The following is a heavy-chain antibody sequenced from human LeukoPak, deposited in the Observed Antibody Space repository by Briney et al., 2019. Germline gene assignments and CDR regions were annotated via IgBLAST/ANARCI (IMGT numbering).Heavy chain of an antibody. CDR3: ARVAVLLWFGELLRGPNWFDP. J-gene: IGHJ5*02. CDR2: INHSGST. Sequence: SETLSLTCAVYGGSFSGYYWSWIRQPPGKGLEWIGEINHSGSTNYNPSLKSRVTISVDTSKNQFSLKLSSVTAAGTAVYYCARVAVLLWFGELLRGPNWFDPWGQGTLVTVSS. CDR1: GGSFSGYY. D-gene: IGHD3-10*01. V-gene: IGHV4-34*01.